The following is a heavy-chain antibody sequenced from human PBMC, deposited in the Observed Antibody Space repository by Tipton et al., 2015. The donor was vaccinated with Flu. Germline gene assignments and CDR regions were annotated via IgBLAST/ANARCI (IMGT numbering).Heavy chain of an antibody. CDR2: IYPGDSDT. Sequence: QSGAEVKKPGESLKISCKASGYSFTRHWIAWVRQMPGKDLEWMGIIYPGDSDTRYSPSFQGQVTIPADNSISSAYLQWNSLKASDTAIYYCARSSGNYFEFDAMDVWGQGTTVTVSS. CDR3: ARSSGNYFEFDAMDV. J-gene: IGHJ6*02. CDR1: GYSFTRHW. D-gene: IGHD1-26*01. V-gene: IGHV5-51*03.